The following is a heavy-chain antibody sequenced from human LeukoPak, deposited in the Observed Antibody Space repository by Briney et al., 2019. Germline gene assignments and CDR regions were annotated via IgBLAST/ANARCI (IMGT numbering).Heavy chain of an antibody. Sequence: GGSLRLSCAASGFTFNNYAMTWVRQAPGKGLEWVSAISGSGGSTYYADSVKGRFTISRDNSMNTLYLQMNSLRAEDTAVYYCAEDVYYDSSGLDFFDYWGQGTLVTVSS. D-gene: IGHD3-22*01. CDR2: ISGSGGST. J-gene: IGHJ4*02. CDR3: AEDVYYDSSGLDFFDY. CDR1: GFTFNNYA. V-gene: IGHV3-23*01.